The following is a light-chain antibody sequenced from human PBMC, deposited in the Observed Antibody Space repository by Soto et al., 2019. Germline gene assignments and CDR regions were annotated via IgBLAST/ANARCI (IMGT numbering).Light chain of an antibody. CDR1: QSVRSN. V-gene: IGKV3-15*01. CDR3: QQYNSWPPT. CDR2: GVS. J-gene: IGKJ1*01. Sequence: IVMTQSPATLSVSPGERATLSCRASQSVRSNLAWYQQKPGQAPRLLIYGVSTRATGIPARFSGSGSGTEFTLTISSLQSEDFAVYCCQQYNSWPPTFGQGTKVDIK.